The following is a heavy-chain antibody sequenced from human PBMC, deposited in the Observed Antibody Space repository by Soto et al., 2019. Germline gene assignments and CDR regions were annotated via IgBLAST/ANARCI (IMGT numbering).Heavy chain of an antibody. D-gene: IGHD6-6*01. J-gene: IGHJ6*02. CDR2: ISSDGSSE. CDR1: GFTFSRYA. Sequence: QVQLVESGGGVVQPGRSLGLSCAASGFTFSRYAMHWVRQAPGRGLEWVAVISSDGSSEHADSVRGRFTISRDTSTNTLYLQMSRRRVEDTALYFCARARSTDYNYYTLQVWGPGTKVPVSS. CDR3: ARARSTDYNYYTLQV. V-gene: IGHV3-30-3*01.